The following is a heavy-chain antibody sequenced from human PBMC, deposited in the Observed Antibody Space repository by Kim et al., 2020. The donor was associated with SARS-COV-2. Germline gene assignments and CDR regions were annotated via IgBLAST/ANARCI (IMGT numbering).Heavy chain of an antibody. CDR1: GGSISSSNW. D-gene: IGHD3-9*01. CDR2: IYHSGST. J-gene: IGHJ4*02. Sequence: SETLSLTCAVSGGSISSSNWWSWVRQPPGKGLEWIGEIYHSGSTNYNPSLKSRVTISVDKSKNQFSLKLSSVTAADTAVYYCATFYYDILTGYQYYFDYWGQGTLVTVSS. V-gene: IGHV4-4*02. CDR3: ATFYYDILTGYQYYFDY.